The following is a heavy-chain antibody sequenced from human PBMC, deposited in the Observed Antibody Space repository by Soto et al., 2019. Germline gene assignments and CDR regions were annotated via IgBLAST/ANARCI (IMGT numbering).Heavy chain of an antibody. D-gene: IGHD3-16*01. CDR3: NTAWGGWDLDF. CDR2: MKSKSDGGTR. Sequence: EVQLVESGGGLVEPGGSLRLSCAASGFTFSNAWMSWVRQAPGKGLEWVGRMKSKSDGGTRNYAAPVEGRFTVSRDDSRNTLYLQMNSLEIDDTAVYFCNTAWGGWDLDFWGQGTLVTVSS. J-gene: IGHJ4*02. V-gene: IGHV3-15*06. CDR1: GFTFSNAW.